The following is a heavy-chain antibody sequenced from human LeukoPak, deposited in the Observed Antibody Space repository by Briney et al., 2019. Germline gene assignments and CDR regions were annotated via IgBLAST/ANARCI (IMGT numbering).Heavy chain of an antibody. CDR1: GGTFSSYA. V-gene: IGHV1-69*06. Sequence: SVKVSCKASGGTFSSYAISWVRQAPGQGLEWMGGIVPIFDTPNYAQKFQGRVTITADKSTSTAYMELNSLRSEDTAVYYCARNLGLELKNWFDPWGQGTLVTVSS. CDR2: IVPIFDTP. J-gene: IGHJ5*02. CDR3: ARNLGLELKNWFDP. D-gene: IGHD1-7*01.